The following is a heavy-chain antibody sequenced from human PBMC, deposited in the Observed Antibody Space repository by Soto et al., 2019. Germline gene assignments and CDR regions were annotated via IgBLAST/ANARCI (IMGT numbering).Heavy chain of an antibody. CDR3: AGHGSGSGNYYYGMDV. D-gene: IGHD3-10*01. V-gene: IGHV3-13*01. CDR1: GFTFSSYD. Sequence: GGSLRLSCAASGFTFSSYDMHWVRQATGKGLEWVSAIGTAGDTYYPGSVKGRFTISRDNSKNTLYLQMNSLRAEDTAVYYCAGHGSGSGNYYYGMDVWGQGTTVTVSS. CDR2: IGTAGDT. J-gene: IGHJ6*02.